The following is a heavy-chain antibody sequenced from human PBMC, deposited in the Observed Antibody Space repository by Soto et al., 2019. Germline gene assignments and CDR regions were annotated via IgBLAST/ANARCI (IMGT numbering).Heavy chain of an antibody. CDR1: GCSFNSYA. Sequence: EVQLLESGGRLVQPGGYLRLACAASGCSFNSYAMVCVRQAPGEGLEWVSVVSARGGSSYFADSVKVRFTISRYNSKNVLSLEVNNLRAEDTAIYFCAKGSIEYSASVDHWGYGTLVLVSP. CDR3: AKGSIEYSASVDH. J-gene: IGHJ4*01. CDR2: VSARGGSS. D-gene: IGHD5-12*01. V-gene: IGHV3-23*01.